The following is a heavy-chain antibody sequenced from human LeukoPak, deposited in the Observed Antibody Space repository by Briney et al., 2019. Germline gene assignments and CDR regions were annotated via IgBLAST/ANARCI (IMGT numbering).Heavy chain of an antibody. J-gene: IGHJ6*03. V-gene: IGHV1-8*01. CDR3: AKVSVWELYRSTPDPDYYMDV. D-gene: IGHD1-26*01. CDR2: MNPNSGNT. Sequence: ASVKVSCKSSGYTFTSYDINWVRQATGQGLEWMGWMNPNSGNTGYAQKFQGRVTMTRNTSISTAYMELSSLRSEDTAVYYCAKVSVWELYRSTPDPDYYMDVWGKGTTVAVSS. CDR1: GYTFTSYD.